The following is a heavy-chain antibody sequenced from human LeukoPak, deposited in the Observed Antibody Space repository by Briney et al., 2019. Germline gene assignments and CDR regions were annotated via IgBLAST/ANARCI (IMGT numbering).Heavy chain of an antibody. CDR3: ATVIGFPAYYYYGMDV. CDR2: FDPEDGET. J-gene: IGHJ6*02. D-gene: IGHD3-16*02. V-gene: IGHV1-24*01. Sequence: GASVKVSCEVPGYTLTELSMHWVRQAPGKGLEWMGGFDPEDGETIYAQKFQGRVTMTEDTSTDTAYMELSSLRSEDTAVYYCATVIGFPAYYYYGMDVWGQGTTVTVSS. CDR1: GYTLTELS.